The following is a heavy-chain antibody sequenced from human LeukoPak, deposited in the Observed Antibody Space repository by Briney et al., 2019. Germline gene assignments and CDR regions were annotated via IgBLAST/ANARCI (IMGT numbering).Heavy chain of an antibody. CDR1: GGTFSSYA. D-gene: IGHD4-11*01. J-gene: IGHJ4*02. CDR3: ARDRLPATVTPFFDY. Sequence: SVKVSCKASGGTFSSYAISWVRQAPGRGLEWMGRIIPILGIANYAQKFQGRVTITADKSTSTAYMELSGLRSEDTAVYYCARDRLPATVTPFFDYWGQGTLVTVSS. CDR2: IIPILGIA. V-gene: IGHV1-69*04.